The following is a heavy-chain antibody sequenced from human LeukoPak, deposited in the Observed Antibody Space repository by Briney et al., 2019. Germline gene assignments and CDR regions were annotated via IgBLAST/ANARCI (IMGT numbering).Heavy chain of an antibody. J-gene: IGHJ4*02. D-gene: IGHD5-12*01. CDR2: IRSKAYVVTT. CDR3: SRGSYDYWRKAFFDY. CDR1: GFTFGDYA. V-gene: IGHV3-49*03. Sequence: GGSLRLXCTGFGFTFGDYAMSWFRQAPGKGLEWVGFIRSKAYVVTTEYAASVKGRFTISRDDSNSIAYLQMSSLKTEDTAMYYCSRGSYDYWRKAFFDYWGQGTLVTVSS.